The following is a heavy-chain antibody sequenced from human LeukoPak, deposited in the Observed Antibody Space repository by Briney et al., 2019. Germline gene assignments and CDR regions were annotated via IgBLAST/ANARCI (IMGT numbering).Heavy chain of an antibody. D-gene: IGHD3-16*02. V-gene: IGHV3-30*04. CDR3: ARGFSPVGGVILYFDY. CDR1: GVTFSSYA. CDR2: ISYDGSNK. J-gene: IGHJ4*02. Sequence: RRSLRLSSAAAGVTFSSYAMIWVRQAPRKGLVWGAVISYDGSNKYYADAVKGQFSISRDNSKNKLYLQMNSLRAEDTAVYYCARGFSPVGGVILYFDYWGQGTLVTVSS.